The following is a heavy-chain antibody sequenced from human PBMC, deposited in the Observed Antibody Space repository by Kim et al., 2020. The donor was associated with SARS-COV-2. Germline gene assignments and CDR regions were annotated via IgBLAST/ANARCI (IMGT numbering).Heavy chain of an antibody. D-gene: IGHD3-10*01. J-gene: IGHJ3*02. CDR1: GFTFSSYA. CDR2: ISGSGGST. CDR3: AKPQGSRITMVRGVIAAAFDI. Sequence: GGSLRLSCAASGFTFSSYAMSWVRQAPGKGLEWVSAISGSGGSTYYADSVKGRFTISRDNSKNTLYLQMNSLRAEDTAVYYCAKPQGSRITMVRGVIAAAFDIWGQGTMVTVSS. V-gene: IGHV3-23*01.